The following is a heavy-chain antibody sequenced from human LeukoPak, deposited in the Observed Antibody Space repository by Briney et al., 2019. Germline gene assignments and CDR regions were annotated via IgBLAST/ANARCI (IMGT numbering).Heavy chain of an antibody. CDR2: INPSGGST. Sequence: ASVKVSCKASGYTFTSYYMHWVRQAPGQGLEWMGIINPSGGSTSYAQKFQGRVTMTRDMSTSTVYMELSSLRSEDTAVYYCARGPVVTAIHPGNWFDPWGQGTLVTVSS. D-gene: IGHD2-21*02. V-gene: IGHV1-46*01. CDR3: ARGPVVTAIHPGNWFDP. J-gene: IGHJ5*02. CDR1: GYTFTSYY.